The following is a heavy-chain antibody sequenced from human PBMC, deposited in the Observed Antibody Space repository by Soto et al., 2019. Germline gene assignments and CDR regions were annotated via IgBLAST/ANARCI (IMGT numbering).Heavy chain of an antibody. V-gene: IGHV6-1*01. D-gene: IGHD6-13*01. CDR3: ARDWSTSWYNRYGLDV. J-gene: IGHJ6*02. Sequence: SQTLSLTCAISGDSVSSNSAAWNRIRQSPSRGLEWLGRTYYRSTWYSDYAVSVKSRITINPDSSKNQFSLQLDSVTPEDTAVYYCARDWSTSWYNRYGLDVWGQGTTVTVSS. CDR1: GDSVSSNSAA. CDR2: TYYRSTWYS.